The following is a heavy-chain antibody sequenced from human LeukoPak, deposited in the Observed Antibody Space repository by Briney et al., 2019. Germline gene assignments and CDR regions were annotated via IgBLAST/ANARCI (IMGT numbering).Heavy chain of an antibody. Sequence: PSETLSLTCTVSGGSVSRSSFYWGWIRQPPGKGLEWIGSIHYSGNTSYNPSLKSRVTISVDTSTNQFSLKLSSVTAADTSVYYCARHGPNRDDYGDDTHAFDIWGQGTMVTVSS. V-gene: IGHV4-39*01. D-gene: IGHD4-17*01. CDR2: IHYSGNT. CDR1: GGSVSRSSFY. J-gene: IGHJ3*02. CDR3: ARHGPNRDDYGDDTHAFDI.